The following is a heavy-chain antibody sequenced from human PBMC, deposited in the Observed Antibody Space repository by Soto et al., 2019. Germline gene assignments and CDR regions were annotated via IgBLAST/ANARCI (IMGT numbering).Heavy chain of an antibody. Sequence: QVQLQESGPGLVKPSQTLSLTCTVSGGSISSGGYYWSWIRQHPGKGLEWIGYIYYSGSTYYNPSLKSRVTISVDTSKNQFSLKPSSVTAADTAVYYCARDGSGWPYYYYGMDVWGQGTTVTVSS. CDR2: IYYSGST. CDR3: ARDGSGWPYYYYGMDV. J-gene: IGHJ6*02. D-gene: IGHD6-19*01. CDR1: GGSISSGGYY. V-gene: IGHV4-31*03.